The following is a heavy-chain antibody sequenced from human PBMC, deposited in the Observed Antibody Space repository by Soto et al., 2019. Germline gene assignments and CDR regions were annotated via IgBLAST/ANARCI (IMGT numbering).Heavy chain of an antibody. CDR3: AGGAVSYFDY. CDR1: GFTFSSYA. D-gene: IGHD2-21*01. J-gene: IGHJ4*02. V-gene: IGHV3-30-3*01. CDR2: ISYDGSNK. Sequence: QVQLVESGGGVVQPGRSLRLSCAASGFTFSSYAMHWVRQAPGKGLEWVAVISYDGSNKYYADSVKGRFTISRDNSKNTLYLQMNSLRAEDTAVYYCAGGAVSYFDYWGRGTLVTVSS.